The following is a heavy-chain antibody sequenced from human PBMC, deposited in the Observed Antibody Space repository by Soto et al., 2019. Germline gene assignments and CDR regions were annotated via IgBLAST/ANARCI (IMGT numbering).Heavy chain of an antibody. D-gene: IGHD3-9*01. Sequence: GGSLRLSCAASGFTFISYSMNWVRQAPWKGLEWVSSISSSSSYIYYADSVKGRFTISRDNAKNSLYLQMNSLRAEDTAVYYCARSHPGSTSDWLFRFTYYMDVWGKGTTVTVSS. J-gene: IGHJ6*03. CDR2: ISSSSSYI. CDR3: ARSHPGSTSDWLFRFTYYMDV. V-gene: IGHV3-21*01. CDR1: GFTFISYS.